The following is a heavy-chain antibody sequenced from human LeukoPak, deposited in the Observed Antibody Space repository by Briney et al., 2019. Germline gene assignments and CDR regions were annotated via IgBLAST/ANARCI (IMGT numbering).Heavy chain of an antibody. Sequence: SETLSLTCTVSGGSISSYYWSWIRQPAGKGLEWIGRIYTSGSTNYNPSLKSRVTMSVDTSRNQFSLKLSSVTAADTAVYYCARRRRSTIHYGMDVWGQGTTVTVSS. V-gene: IGHV4-4*07. CDR1: GGSISSYY. J-gene: IGHJ6*02. CDR2: IYTSGST. D-gene: IGHD2-2*01. CDR3: ARRRRSTIHYGMDV.